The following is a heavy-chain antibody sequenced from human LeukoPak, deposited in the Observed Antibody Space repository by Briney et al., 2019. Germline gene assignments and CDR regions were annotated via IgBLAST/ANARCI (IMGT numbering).Heavy chain of an antibody. Sequence: ASVKVSCKASGYTFTSYDISWVRQATGQGLEWMGWMNPNSGNTGYAQKFQGRVTMTRNTSISTAYMELSSLRSEDTAVYYCARGAPYYYGMDVWGQGTTVTVSS. CDR1: GYTFTSYD. CDR3: ARGAPYYYGMDV. CDR2: MNPNSGNT. J-gene: IGHJ6*02. V-gene: IGHV1-8*01.